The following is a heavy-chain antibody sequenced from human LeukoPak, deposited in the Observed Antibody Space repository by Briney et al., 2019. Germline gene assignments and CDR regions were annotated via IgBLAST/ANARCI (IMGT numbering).Heavy chain of an antibody. D-gene: IGHD4-17*01. CDR1: GYTFTSYG. CDR3: ARSCLDYGDHEGTDY. CDR2: ISAYNGNT. Sequence: GASVKVSCKASGYTFTSYGISWVRQAPGQGPEWMGWISAYNGNTNYAQKLQGRVTMTTDTSTSTAYMELRSLRSDDTAVYYCARSCLDYGDHEGTDYWGQGTLVTVSS. V-gene: IGHV1-18*01. J-gene: IGHJ4*02.